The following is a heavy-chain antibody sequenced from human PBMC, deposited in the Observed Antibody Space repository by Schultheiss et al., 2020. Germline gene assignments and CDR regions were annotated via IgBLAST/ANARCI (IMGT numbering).Heavy chain of an antibody. CDR3: ARDHTGDYYYGLDV. CDR1: GFTFSSYA. J-gene: IGHJ6*02. V-gene: IGHV3-23*01. Sequence: GESLKISCAASGFTFSSYAMSWVRQAPGKGLEWVSAISGSGGSTYYADSVKGRFTISRDNAKNTLYLQMNSLRAEDTAVYYCARDHTGDYYYGLDVWGQGTLVTVSS. CDR2: ISGSGGST. D-gene: IGHD7-27*01.